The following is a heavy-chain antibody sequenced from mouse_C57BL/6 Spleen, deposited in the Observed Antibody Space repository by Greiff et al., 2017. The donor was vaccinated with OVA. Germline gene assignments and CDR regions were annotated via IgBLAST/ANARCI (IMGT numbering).Heavy chain of an antibody. J-gene: IGHJ1*03. CDR2: IYPGDGDT. CDR3: APYGYDGWYFDV. V-gene: IGHV1-82*01. Sequence: VQLQQSGPELVKPGASVKISCKASGYAFSSSWMNWVKQRPGKGLEWIGRIYPGDGDTNYNGKFKGKATLTADKSSSTAYMQLSSLTSEDSAVDFCAPYGYDGWYFDVWGTGTTVTVSA. D-gene: IGHD2-2*01. CDR1: GYAFSSSW.